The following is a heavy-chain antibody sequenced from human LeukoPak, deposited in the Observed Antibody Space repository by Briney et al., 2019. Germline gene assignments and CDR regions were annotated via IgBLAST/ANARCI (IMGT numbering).Heavy chain of an antibody. CDR1: GFTFSSYE. CDR2: ISSSGGTI. V-gene: IGHV3-48*03. CDR3: AREGGGYCSSTSCPGGSTATDYYYGMDV. Sequence: RGSLRLSCAASGFTFSSYEMNWVRQAPEKGLEWVSYISSSGGTIYYADSVKGRFTISRDNAKKSLYLQMNSLRAEDTAVYYCAREGGGYCSSTSCPGGSTATDYYYGMDVWGQGTTVTVSS. J-gene: IGHJ6*02. D-gene: IGHD2-2*01.